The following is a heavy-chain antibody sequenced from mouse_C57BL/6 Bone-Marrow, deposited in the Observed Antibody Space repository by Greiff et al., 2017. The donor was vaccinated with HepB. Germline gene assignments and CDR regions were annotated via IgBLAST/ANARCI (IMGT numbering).Heavy chain of an antibody. D-gene: IGHD1-1*01. J-gene: IGHJ2*01. CDR3: TGYYAFDY. CDR2: IDPENGDT. V-gene: IGHV14-4*01. Sequence: VQLQQSGAELVRPGASVKLSCTASGFNINDYYMHWVKQRPEQGLEWIGWIDPENGDTEYASKFQGKATITADTSSNTAYLQLSSLTSEDTAVYYCTGYYAFDYWGQGTTLTVSS. CDR1: GFNINDYY.